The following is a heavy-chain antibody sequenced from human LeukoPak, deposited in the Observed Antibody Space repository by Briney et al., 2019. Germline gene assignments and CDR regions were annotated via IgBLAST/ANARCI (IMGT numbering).Heavy chain of an antibody. CDR1: GFTFSSYE. J-gene: IGHJ4*02. V-gene: IGHV3-30*02. CDR3: AKDGWFYYDDSGDL. D-gene: IGHD3-22*01. Sequence: HPGGSLRLSCAASGFTFSSYEMNWVRQAPGKGLEWVAFIRYDGSSEYYADSMKGRFTISRDNSKNTLYLQMNSLRAEDTAVYYCAKDGWFYYDDSGDLWGQGTLVTVSS. CDR2: IRYDGSSE.